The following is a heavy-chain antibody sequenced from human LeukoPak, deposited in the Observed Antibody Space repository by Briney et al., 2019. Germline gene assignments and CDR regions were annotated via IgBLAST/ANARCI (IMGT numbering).Heavy chain of an antibody. Sequence: ASVKVSCKASGYTFTSYGISWVRQAPGQGLEWMGWISAYNGNTNYAQKLQGRVTMTTDTSTSTAYMELRSLRSDDTAVYYCAREMNIAAAGTYYYYGMDVWGQGTTVTVSS. CDR3: AREMNIAAAGTYYYYGMDV. J-gene: IGHJ6*02. CDR2: ISAYNGNT. CDR1: GYTFTSYG. V-gene: IGHV1-18*01. D-gene: IGHD6-13*01.